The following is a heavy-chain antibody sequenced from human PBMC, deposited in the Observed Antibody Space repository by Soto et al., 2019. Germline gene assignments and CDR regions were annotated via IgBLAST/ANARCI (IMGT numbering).Heavy chain of an antibody. CDR2: ISSSSSYI. CDR1: GLTFSSYS. Sequence: GSLRLSCAASGLTFSSYSMNWVRQAPGKGLEWVSSISSSSSYIYYADSVKGRFTISRDNAKNSLYLQMNSLRAEDTAVYYCARDESAVAVASSPFFDYWGQGTLVTVSS. D-gene: IGHD6-19*01. J-gene: IGHJ4*02. V-gene: IGHV3-21*01. CDR3: ARDESAVAVASSPFFDY.